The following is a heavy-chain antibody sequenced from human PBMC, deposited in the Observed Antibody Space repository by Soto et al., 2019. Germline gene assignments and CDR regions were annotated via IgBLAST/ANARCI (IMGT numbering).Heavy chain of an antibody. CDR3: AKDSDPRLPQREGI. Sequence: GGSLRLSCAASGFTFCRYAMSWVRQAAGKGLEWVSAMSGSGGSTYYADSVKGRFTISRDNTNNTLQLQTNTLRTEDTAEYYLAKDSDPRLPQREGIWGQGTMVTVSS. CDR1: GFTFCRYA. V-gene: IGHV3-23*01. D-gene: IGHD4-17*01. CDR2: MSGSGGST. J-gene: IGHJ3*02.